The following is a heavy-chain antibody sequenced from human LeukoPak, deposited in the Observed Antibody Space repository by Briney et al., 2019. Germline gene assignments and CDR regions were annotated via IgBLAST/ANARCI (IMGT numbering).Heavy chain of an antibody. CDR3: ARDRGVSGNYYDY. D-gene: IGHD3-10*01. Sequence: GGSLRLSCVASGFSFRNDGMHWVRRAPGKGLEWVTFIRSDSSYKYYADSVKGRFTTSRDNSKSTLDLQMNSLRPEDTALYYCARDRGVSGNYYDYWGQGTLVTVSS. CDR1: GFSFRNDG. CDR2: IRSDSSYK. V-gene: IGHV3-30*02. J-gene: IGHJ4*02.